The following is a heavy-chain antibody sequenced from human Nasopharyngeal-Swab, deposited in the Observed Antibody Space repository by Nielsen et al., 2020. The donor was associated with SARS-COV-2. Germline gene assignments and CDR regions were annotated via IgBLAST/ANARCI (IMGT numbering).Heavy chain of an antibody. CDR3: AKADLWFGELSRLGFDY. V-gene: IGHV3-23*01. CDR2: ISGSGGST. Sequence: GESLKISCAASGFTFSSYAMSWVRQAPGKGLEWVSAISGSGGSTYYADSVKGRFTISRGNSKNTLYLQMNSLRAEDTAVYYCAKADLWFGELSRLGFDYWGQGTLVTVSS. CDR1: GFTFSSYA. J-gene: IGHJ4*02. D-gene: IGHD3-10*01.